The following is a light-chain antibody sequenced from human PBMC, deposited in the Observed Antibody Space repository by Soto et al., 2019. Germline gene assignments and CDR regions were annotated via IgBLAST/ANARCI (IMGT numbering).Light chain of an antibody. CDR1: QSVRNNN. Sequence: EIVLTQSPATLSLSPGEGATLSCRASQSVRNNNLNWYQQKAGQAPRLLIYGASSRATGIPDRFSGSGSGTDFTLTISRLEPEDFAVYYCQQFGSSPRTFGQGTKVDIK. J-gene: IGKJ1*01. CDR2: GAS. CDR3: QQFGSSPRT. V-gene: IGKV3-20*01.